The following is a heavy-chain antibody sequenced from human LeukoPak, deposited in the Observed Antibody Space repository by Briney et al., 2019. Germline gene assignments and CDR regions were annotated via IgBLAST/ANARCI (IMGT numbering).Heavy chain of an antibody. CDR1: GGSISSYY. J-gene: IGHJ4*02. Sequence: SETLSLTCTVSGGSISSYYWSWVRQPAGKGLEWIGRIFTSGSTYYNPSLKSRVTISVDTSKNQFSLKLSSVTAADTAVYYCASGEMATIDAPFDYWGQGTLVTVSS. CDR3: ASGEMATIDAPFDY. D-gene: IGHD5-24*01. CDR2: IFTSGST. V-gene: IGHV4-4*07.